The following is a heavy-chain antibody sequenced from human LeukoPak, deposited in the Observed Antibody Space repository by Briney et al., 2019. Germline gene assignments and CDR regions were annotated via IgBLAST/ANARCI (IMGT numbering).Heavy chain of an antibody. V-gene: IGHV4-61*02. D-gene: IGHD3-10*01. J-gene: IGHJ4*02. CDR2: IYTSGST. CDR3: ARGPDYGSGRREIYYFDY. Sequence: SETLSLTCTVSGGSISSGSYYWSWIRQPAGKGLEWIGRIYTSGSTNYNPSLKSRVTISVDTSKNQFSLKLSSVTAADTAVYYCARGPDYGSGRREIYYFDYWGQGTLVTVSS. CDR1: GGSISSGSYY.